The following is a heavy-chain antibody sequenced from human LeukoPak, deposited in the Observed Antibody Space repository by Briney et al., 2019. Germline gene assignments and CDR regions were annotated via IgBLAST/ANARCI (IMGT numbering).Heavy chain of an antibody. J-gene: IGHJ4*02. CDR2: INASGGST. V-gene: IGHV1-46*01. D-gene: IGHD3-22*01. CDR3: AREIKTYYYDSSGFSPVDY. CDR1: GYTFTSYY. Sequence: ASVKVSCKASGYTFTSYYMHWVRQAPGQGLEWMGIINASGGSTSYAQKFQGRVTMTRDTSTSTVYMELSSLRSEDTAVYYCAREIKTYYYDSSGFSPVDYWAREPWSPSPQ.